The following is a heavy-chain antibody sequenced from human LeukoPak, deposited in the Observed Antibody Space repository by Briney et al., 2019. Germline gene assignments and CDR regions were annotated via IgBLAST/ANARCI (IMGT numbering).Heavy chain of an antibody. V-gene: IGHV4-59*11. J-gene: IGHJ4*02. CDR2: LYYSGNT. CDR3: ATGRGWLPDY. Sequence: SETLTLTCTVSGGSISNHYWSWVRQPPGKGLEWIGHLYYSGNTNYNPSLKSRVTLSVGTSKTQFSLKLSSVTAADTALYYCATGRGWLPDYWGQGTLVTVSS. D-gene: IGHD5-12*01. CDR1: GGSISNHY.